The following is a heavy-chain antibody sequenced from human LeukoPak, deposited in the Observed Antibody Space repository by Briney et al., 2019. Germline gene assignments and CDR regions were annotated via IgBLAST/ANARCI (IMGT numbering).Heavy chain of an antibody. D-gene: IGHD3-10*01. J-gene: IGHJ4*02. CDR1: GGSISYYY. CDR3: ARAYYGPRVSKIDY. Sequence: SETLSLTCTVSGGSISYYYWSWIRQPPGKGLEWIGYIYYSGSTNYNPSLKSRVTISVDTSKNQFSLKLSSVTAADTAVYYCARAYYGPRVSKIDYWGQGTLVTVSS. V-gene: IGHV4-59*01. CDR2: IYYSGST.